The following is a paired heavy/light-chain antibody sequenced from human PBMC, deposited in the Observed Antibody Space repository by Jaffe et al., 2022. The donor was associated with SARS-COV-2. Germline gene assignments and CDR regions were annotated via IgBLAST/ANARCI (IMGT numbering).Heavy chain of an antibody. CDR3: ARDREDTAMGEIDY. Sequence: QVQLVESGGGVVQPGRSLRLSCAASGFTFSRYGMHWVRQAPGKGLEWVAVIWFDGSNEKYAESVKGRFTISRDSSKNTLYLQMKSLRAEDTAVYYCARDREDTAMGEIDYWGQGTLVTVSS. CDR2: IWFDGSNE. J-gene: IGHJ4*02. D-gene: IGHD5-18*01. CDR1: GFTFSRYG. V-gene: IGHV3-33*01.
Light chain of an antibody. CDR3: QTWGTGVGV. V-gene: IGLV4-69*01. Sequence: QLVLTQSPSASASLGGSVKLTCTLSSGHSGYTIAWHQKHPGKGPRYIMKLNSDGSHYRGDAIPNRFSGSSSGAERHLTISSLQSEDEGDYYCQTWGTGVGVFGGGTKLTVL. CDR2: LNSDGSH. CDR1: SGHSGYT. J-gene: IGLJ3*02.